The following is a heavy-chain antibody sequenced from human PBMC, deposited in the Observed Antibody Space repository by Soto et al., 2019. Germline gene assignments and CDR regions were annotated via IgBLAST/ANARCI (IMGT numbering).Heavy chain of an antibody. J-gene: IGHJ6*02. CDR2: IMPIFRTP. D-gene: IGHD3-3*02. V-gene: IGHV1-69*12. CDR1: GGTFSNSA. Sequence: QVQLEQSGAEVKKPGSSVKVSCKASGGTFSNSAISWVRQAPGQGLEWMGGIMPIFRTPDYAQKFQGRVTITADESTSTAYMELSGLRSDDTAIYYCARDKDRAQLGGNYYYIVDVWGHGTTVTVSS. CDR3: ARDKDRAQLGGNYYYIVDV.